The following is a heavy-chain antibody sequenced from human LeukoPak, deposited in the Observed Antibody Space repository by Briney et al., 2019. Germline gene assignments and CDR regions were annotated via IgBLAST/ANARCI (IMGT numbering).Heavy chain of an antibody. CDR2: IKEDGSEK. V-gene: IGHV3-7*01. CDR3: AKMRDFYFDY. J-gene: IGHJ4*02. D-gene: IGHD3/OR15-3a*01. Sequence: PGGSLRLSCAASGFTFSSYWMNWVRQAPGKGLEWVANIKEDGSEKYYVDSVKGRLTISRDNAKNSLYLQMNSLRAEDTAVYYCAKMRDFYFDYWGQGTLVTVSS. CDR1: GFTFSSYW.